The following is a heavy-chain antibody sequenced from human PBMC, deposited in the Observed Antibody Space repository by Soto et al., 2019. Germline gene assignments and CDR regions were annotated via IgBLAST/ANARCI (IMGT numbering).Heavy chain of an antibody. J-gene: IGHJ4*02. V-gene: IGHV3-30*18. CDR3: AKGGGSYYRHPRIDH. CDR2: MSYDGSNK. D-gene: IGHD1-26*01. CDR1: G. Sequence: GMDWVRQAPGKGLEWVAVMSYDGSNKYYADSVRGRFTISRDNSKNTLYLQMNSLRVEDTAVYYCAKGGGSYYRHPRIDHWGQGTLLTVSS.